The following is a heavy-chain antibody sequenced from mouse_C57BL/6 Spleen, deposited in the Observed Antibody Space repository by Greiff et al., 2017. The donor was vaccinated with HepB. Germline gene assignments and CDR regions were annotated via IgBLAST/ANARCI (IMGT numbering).Heavy chain of an antibody. CDR1: GYTFTEYT. CDR3: ARHEEAYYSNYGAMDY. Sequence: QVQLQHSGAELVKPGASVKLSCKASGYTFTEYTIHWVKQRSGQGLEWIGWFYPGSGSIKYNEKFKDKATLTADKSSSTVYMELSRLTSEDSAVYFCARHEEAYYSNYGAMDYWGQGTSVTVSS. D-gene: IGHD2-5*01. CDR2: FYPGSGSI. J-gene: IGHJ4*01. V-gene: IGHV1-62-2*01.